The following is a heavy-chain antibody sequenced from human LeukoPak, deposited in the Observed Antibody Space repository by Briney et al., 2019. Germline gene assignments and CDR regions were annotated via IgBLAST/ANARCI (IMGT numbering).Heavy chain of an antibody. V-gene: IGHV4-59*01. D-gene: IGHD3-9*01. J-gene: IGHJ2*01. CDR3: ARLYFDWPDWYFDL. Sequence: SETLSLTCTVSGGSISSYYWSWIRQPPGKGLEWIGYIYYGGSTNYNPSLKSRVTISVDTSKNQFSLKLSSVAAADTAVYYCARLYFDWPDWYFDLWGRGTLVTVSS. CDR1: GGSISSYY. CDR2: IYYGGST.